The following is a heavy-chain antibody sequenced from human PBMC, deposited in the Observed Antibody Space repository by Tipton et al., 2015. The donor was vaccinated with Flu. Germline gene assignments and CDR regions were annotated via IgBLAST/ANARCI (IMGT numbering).Heavy chain of an antibody. CDR2: TYYSGST. CDR3: ARHGGHFAWLLDDAFVI. J-gene: IGHJ3*02. CDR1: GGSISSYY. V-gene: IGHV4-59*08. Sequence: TLSLTCTVSGGSISSYYWSWIRQPPGKGLEWIGYTYYSGSTNYNPSLKSRVTISVDTSKNQFSLKLSSVTAADTAVYYCARHGGHFAWLLDDAFVIWGQETMVSVS. D-gene: IGHD3-9*01.